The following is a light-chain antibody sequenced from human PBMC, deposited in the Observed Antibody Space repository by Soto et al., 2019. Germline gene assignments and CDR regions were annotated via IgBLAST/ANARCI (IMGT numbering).Light chain of an antibody. CDR1: QSIGTL. CDR2: DAS. V-gene: IGKV1-5*01. Sequence: DIQMTQSPSTLSASVGDRVTITCRASQSIGTLLACYQQKPGKAPKLLIYDASSLESGDPARFSGSGSGTEFTLAISSLQSDDFATYYCQQYKSPPDTFGQGTRLEIK. CDR3: QQYKSPPDT. J-gene: IGKJ2*01.